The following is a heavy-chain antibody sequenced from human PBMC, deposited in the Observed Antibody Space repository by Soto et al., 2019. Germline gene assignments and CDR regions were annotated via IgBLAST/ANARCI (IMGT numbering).Heavy chain of an antibody. CDR2: INSDGSST. J-gene: IGHJ5*02. CDR1: GFTFSSYW. V-gene: IGHV3-74*01. D-gene: IGHD1-7*01. Sequence: GGSLRLSCAASGFTFSSYWMHWVRQAPGKGLVWVSRINSDGSSTSYADSVKGRFTISRDNAKNTLYLQMNSLRAEDTAVYYCASTIWNYVWFDPWGQGTLVTVSS. CDR3: ASTIWNYVWFDP.